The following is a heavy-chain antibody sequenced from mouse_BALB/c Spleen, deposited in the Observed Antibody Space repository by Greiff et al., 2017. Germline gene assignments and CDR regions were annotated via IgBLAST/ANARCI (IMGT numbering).Heavy chain of an antibody. CDR3: VYDGTTGAMDY. V-gene: IGHV1-14*01. Sequence: VQLQQSGPELVKPGASVKMSCKASGYTFTSYVMHWVKQKPGQGLEWIGYINPYNDGTKYNEKFKGKATLTSDKSSSTAYMELSSLTSEDSAVYYCVYDGTTGAMDYWGQGTSVTVSS. J-gene: IGHJ4*01. CDR1: GYTFTSYV. CDR2: INPYNDGT. D-gene: IGHD2-3*01.